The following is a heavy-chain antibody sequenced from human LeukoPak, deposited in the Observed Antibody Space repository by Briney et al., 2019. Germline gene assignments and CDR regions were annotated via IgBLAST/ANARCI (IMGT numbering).Heavy chain of an antibody. J-gene: IGHJ5*02. D-gene: IGHD1-26*01. CDR1: GYTFTGYY. V-gene: IGHV1-2*02. CDR3: ARDTVGSNSGSS. CDR2: INPNSGGT. Sequence: ASVKVSCKASGYTFTGYYMHGVRQAPGQGLEWMGWINPNSGGTNYAQKFQGRVTMTRDTSISTAYMELSRLRSDDTAVYYCARDTVGSNSGSSWGQGTLVTVSS.